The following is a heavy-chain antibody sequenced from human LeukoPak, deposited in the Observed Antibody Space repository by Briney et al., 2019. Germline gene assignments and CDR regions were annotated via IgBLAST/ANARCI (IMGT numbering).Heavy chain of an antibody. Sequence: ASVKVSCKASGYTFTSYGISWVRQAPGQGLEWMGWISAYNDNTNYAQKLQGRVTMTTDTFTNTAYMELRSLRSDDTAVYYCARDDLHGDLDFDYWGQGTLVTVPS. J-gene: IGHJ4*02. V-gene: IGHV1-18*04. CDR1: GYTFTSYG. CDR3: ARDDLHGDLDFDY. D-gene: IGHD4-17*01. CDR2: ISAYNDNT.